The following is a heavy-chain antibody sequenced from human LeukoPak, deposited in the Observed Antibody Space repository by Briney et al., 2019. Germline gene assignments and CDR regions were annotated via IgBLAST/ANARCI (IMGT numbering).Heavy chain of an antibody. V-gene: IGHV3-23*01. CDR1: GFTFNSYA. CDR2: ICDSADST. CDR3: AKAFSFGSGYFYSTFDY. J-gene: IGHJ4*02. Sequence: GGSLRLSCVASGFTFNSYAMSWVRQAPGKGLEWASTICDSADSTHYADSVKGRFTISRDNSKNTLYLQMRGLRAEDTAIYYCAKAFSFGSGYFYSTFDYWGQGTLVTVSS. D-gene: IGHD3-10*01.